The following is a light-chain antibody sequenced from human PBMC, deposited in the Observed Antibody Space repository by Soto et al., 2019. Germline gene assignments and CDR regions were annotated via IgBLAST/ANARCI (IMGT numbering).Light chain of an antibody. Sequence: EIVLTQSPGTLSLSPGERATLSCRASQSVTSSRLAWYQQKPGQAPRLLIYGASSRAAGIPDRFSGSGSGTDFTLAISRLEAGDFAVYYCQQYGDSLFTFGPGTKVDIE. CDR3: QQYGDSLFT. CDR2: GAS. V-gene: IGKV3-20*01. J-gene: IGKJ3*01. CDR1: QSVTSSR.